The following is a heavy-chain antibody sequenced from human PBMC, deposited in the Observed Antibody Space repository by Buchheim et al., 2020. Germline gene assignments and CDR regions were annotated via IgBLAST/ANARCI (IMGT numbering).Heavy chain of an antibody. V-gene: IGHV3-11*05. Sequence: QVQLVESGGGMVKPGGSLRLSCAASGFTFNDYYLTWIRQAPGKGLEWVSYISSSSTYTDYADSVRGRFTISRDNAKNSLYLQMNSLRAEDTAVYYCASPSRGYFYYLDVWGQGTT. CDR1: GFTFNDYY. J-gene: IGHJ6*03. D-gene: IGHD3-10*01. CDR2: ISSSSTYT. CDR3: ASPSRGYFYYLDV.